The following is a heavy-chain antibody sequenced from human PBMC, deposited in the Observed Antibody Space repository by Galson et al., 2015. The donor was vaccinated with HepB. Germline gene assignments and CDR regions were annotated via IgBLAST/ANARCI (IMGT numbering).Heavy chain of an antibody. CDR1: GGTFSSYA. CDR2: IIPIFGTA. V-gene: IGHV1-69*13. Sequence: SVKVSCKASGGTFSSYAISWVRQAPGQGLEWMGGIIPIFGTANYAQKFQGRVTITADESTSTAYMELSSLRSEDTAVYYCAGTITMVRAFDYWGQGTLVTVSS. J-gene: IGHJ4*02. CDR3: AGTITMVRAFDY. D-gene: IGHD3-10*01.